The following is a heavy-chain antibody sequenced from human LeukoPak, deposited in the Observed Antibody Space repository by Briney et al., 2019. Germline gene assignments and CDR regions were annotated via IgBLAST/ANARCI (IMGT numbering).Heavy chain of an antibody. CDR3: ARDRSSSSWSHAFDI. CDR1: GGSITSYY. V-gene: IGHV4-59*01. CDR2: IYYSGST. Sequence: PSETLSLTCTVSGGSITSYYWSCIRQPTGKGLEWIGYIYYSGSTNYNPSLKSRVTISVDTSKNQFYLKLSSVTAADTAVYFCARDRSSSSWSHAFDIWGQGTMITVSS. J-gene: IGHJ3*02. D-gene: IGHD6-13*01.